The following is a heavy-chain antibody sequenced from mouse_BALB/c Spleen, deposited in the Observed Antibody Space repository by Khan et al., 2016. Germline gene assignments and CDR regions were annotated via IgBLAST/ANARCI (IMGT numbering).Heavy chain of an antibody. Sequence: QVQLQQPGAELVRPGVSVKLSCKASGYTFTSHWMHWIKQRPEQGLERIGEIDPSNGDTNYTEKFKRKATLTVDKSTSSAYMQLSSLTSEDSAVYCCTRYDYGGAYFSDWGQGTLVTVS. CDR3: TRYDYGGAYFSD. V-gene: IGHV1-53*01. D-gene: IGHD2-4*01. CDR1: GYTFTSHW. J-gene: IGHJ3*01. CDR2: IDPSNGDT.